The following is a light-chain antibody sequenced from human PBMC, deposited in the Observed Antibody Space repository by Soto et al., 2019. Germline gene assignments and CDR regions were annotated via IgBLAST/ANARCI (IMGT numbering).Light chain of an antibody. CDR1: SSDVGGYNY. J-gene: IGLJ1*01. V-gene: IGLV2-14*01. CDR2: DVR. CDR3: SSYTSSSTLGV. Sequence: QSVLTQPASVSGSPGQSITISCTGTSSDVGGYNYVSWYQQHPGKAPKLMIYDVRNRPSGVSNRFSGSKFGNTASLTISGLQAEDEADYYCSSYTSSSTLGVFGTGTKVTVL.